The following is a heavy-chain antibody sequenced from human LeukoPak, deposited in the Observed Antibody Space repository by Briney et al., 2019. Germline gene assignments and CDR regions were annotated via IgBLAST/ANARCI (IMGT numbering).Heavy chain of an antibody. V-gene: IGHV3-7*01. CDR1: GFTFSSYW. D-gene: IGHD3-9*01. CDR2: IKQDGSEK. J-gene: IGHJ6*03. CDR3: ARDRGAALFYFMDV. Sequence: PGGSLRLSCAASGFTFSSYWMSWVRQAPGKGLEWVANIKQDGSEKYYVDSVKGRFTISRDNAKNSLYLQMNSLRAEDTAVYYCARDRGAALFYFMDVWGKGTTVTVSS.